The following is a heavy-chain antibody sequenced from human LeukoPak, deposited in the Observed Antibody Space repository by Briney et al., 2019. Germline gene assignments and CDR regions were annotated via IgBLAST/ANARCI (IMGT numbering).Heavy chain of an antibody. D-gene: IGHD6-13*01. V-gene: IGHV4-4*07. J-gene: IGHJ6*03. Sequence: SETLSLTCTVSGGSISSYYWSWIRQPAGKGLEWIGRIYTSGSTNYNPSLKSRVTISVDKSKNQFSLKLSSVTAADTAVYYCARDWRSSWFDYYYYYMDVCGKGTTVTVSS. CDR2: IYTSGST. CDR3: ARDWRSSWFDYYYYYMDV. CDR1: GGSISSYY.